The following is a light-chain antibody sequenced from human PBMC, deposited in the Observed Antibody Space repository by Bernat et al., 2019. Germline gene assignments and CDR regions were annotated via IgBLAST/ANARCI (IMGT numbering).Light chain of an antibody. CDR3: SAWDSSLSAWV. CDR2: RNH. V-gene: IGLV10-54*04. CDR1: SNNVGYQG. J-gene: IGLJ3*02. Sequence: QAGLTQPPSVSKGLRETATLTCTGNSNNVGYQGAAWLQQHQGHPPKLLSYRNHNRPSGISERFSASRSGNTASLTITGLQPADEADYYCSAWDSSLSAWVFGGGTKLTVL.